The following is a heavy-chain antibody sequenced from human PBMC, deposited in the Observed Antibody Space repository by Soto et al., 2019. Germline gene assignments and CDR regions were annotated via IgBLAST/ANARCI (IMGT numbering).Heavy chain of an antibody. D-gene: IGHD1-1*01. CDR2: IYRGGST. J-gene: IGHJ6*02. Sequence: EVQVVESGGGLVQPGGSLRVSCVASGFTVSSDYMNWVRQAPGKGLEWVSVIYRGGSTYYADSVKGRFTISRDNSKNTLYLQMSSLRAEDTAVYYCARDPGDRNAMIVWGQGTTVSVSS. CDR1: GFTVSSDY. CDR3: ARDPGDRNAMIV. V-gene: IGHV3-66*01.